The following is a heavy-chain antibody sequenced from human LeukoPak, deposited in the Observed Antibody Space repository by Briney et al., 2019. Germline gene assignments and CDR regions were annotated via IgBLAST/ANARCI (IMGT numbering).Heavy chain of an antibody. D-gene: IGHD3-22*01. CDR2: IIPIFGTA. V-gene: IGHV1-69*13. CDR3: ARQGDSSGYYDY. Sequence: ASVKVSCKASGGIFSGYAISWVRQAPGQGLEWMGGIIPIFGTANYVQKFQGRVTITADESTSTAYMELSSLRSEDTAVYYCARQGDSSGYYDYWGQGTLVTVSS. CDR1: GGIFSGYA. J-gene: IGHJ4*02.